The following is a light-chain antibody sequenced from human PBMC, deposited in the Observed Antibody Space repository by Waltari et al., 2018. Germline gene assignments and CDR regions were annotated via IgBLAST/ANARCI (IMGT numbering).Light chain of an antibody. Sequence: PSVSVSPGQTASITCSGDKLANKNVCWYQQKPGQSPVLVIYQNNKRPSGIPERFSASNSGSTATLTMSGVQSTDEADYYCQALDRRTVEVVFGGGTRLAVL. J-gene: IGLJ2*01. CDR2: QNN. V-gene: IGLV3-1*01. CDR1: KLANKN. CDR3: QALDRRTVEVV.